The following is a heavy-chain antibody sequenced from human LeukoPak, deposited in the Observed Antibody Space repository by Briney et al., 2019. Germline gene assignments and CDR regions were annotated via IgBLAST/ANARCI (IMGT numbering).Heavy chain of an antibody. D-gene: IGHD2/OR15-2a*01. CDR1: GGSISGYS. Sequence: SVTLSLTCTVSGGSISGYSWSWIRQPPGKGLEWIGYTHYSGSSNYNPSLKSRVTISVDTSKNQFSLKVSSVTAADTAVYYCARCGRNNRGYYYMEDWGKGTTVTVSS. CDR3: ARCGRNNRGYYYMED. V-gene: IGHV4-59*01. CDR2: THYSGSS. J-gene: IGHJ6*03.